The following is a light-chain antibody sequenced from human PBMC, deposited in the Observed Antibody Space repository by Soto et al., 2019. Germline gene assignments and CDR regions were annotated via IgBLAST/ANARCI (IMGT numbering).Light chain of an antibody. CDR1: QSVSSGH. CDR3: QQYGHSLWT. Sequence: EIVMPQSSAQLPVSIGKKASLSCRASQSVSSGHLAWYQQKPGQAPRLLIYGASSRATGIPDRFSGSGSGTDFTLTISRLEPEDYAVYYCQQYGHSLWTFGQGTKVDI. V-gene: IGKV3-20*01. CDR2: GAS. J-gene: IGKJ1*01.